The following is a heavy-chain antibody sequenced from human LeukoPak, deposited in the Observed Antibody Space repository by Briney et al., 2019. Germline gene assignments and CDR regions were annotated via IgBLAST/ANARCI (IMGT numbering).Heavy chain of an antibody. CDR3: ARDLLNDEGSSYFFDQ. D-gene: IGHD2-2*01. CDR1: GFTFSSYW. J-gene: IGHJ4*02. V-gene: IGHV3-7*01. Sequence: GGSLRLSCAASGFTFSSYWMSWVRQAPGKGLEWVANIKQDGCEKYYVDSVKGRFTISRDNAKNSLYLQMDSLRVEDTAVYYCARDLLNDEGSSYFFDQWGQGTLVTVAS. CDR2: IKQDGCEK.